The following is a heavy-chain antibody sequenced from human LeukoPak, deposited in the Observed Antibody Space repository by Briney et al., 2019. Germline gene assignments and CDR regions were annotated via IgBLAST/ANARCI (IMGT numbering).Heavy chain of an antibody. J-gene: IGHJ5*02. CDR3: ARAVVVAENWFDP. CDR1: GFTFSSYA. Sequence: GGSLRLSCAASGFTFSSYAMHWVRQAPGKGLEWVAVISYDGSNKYYADSVKGRFTISRDNSKNTLYLQMNSLRAEDTAVYYCARAVVVAENWFDPWGQGTLVTVSS. CDR2: ISYDGSNK. D-gene: IGHD2-15*01. V-gene: IGHV3-30*04.